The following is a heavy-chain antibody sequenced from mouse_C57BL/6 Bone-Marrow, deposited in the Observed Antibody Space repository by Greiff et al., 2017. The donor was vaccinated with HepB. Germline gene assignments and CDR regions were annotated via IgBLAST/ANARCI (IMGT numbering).Heavy chain of an antibody. J-gene: IGHJ3*01. V-gene: IGHV6-6*01. CDR1: GFTFSDAW. CDR2: IRNKANNHAT. D-gene: IGHD2-3*01. CDR3: TSDDGYYVGFAY. Sequence: DVKLVESGGGLVQPGGSMKLSCAASGFTFSDAWMDWVRQSPEKGLEWVAEIRNKANNHATYYAESVKGRFTISRDYSKSSVYLQMNSLRAEDTGIYYCTSDDGYYVGFAYWGQGTLVTVSA.